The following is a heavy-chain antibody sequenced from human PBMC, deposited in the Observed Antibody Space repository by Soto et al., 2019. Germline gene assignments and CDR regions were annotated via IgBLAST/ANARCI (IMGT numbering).Heavy chain of an antibody. CDR2: ISGSGGST. CDR3: AKDLYGGNLAAFDI. Sequence: GGSLRLSCAASGFTFSSYAMSWVRQAPGKGLEWVSAISGSGGSTYYADSVKGRFTISRDNSKNTLYLQMNSLRAEDTSVYFCAKDLYGGNLAAFDIWGQGTMVTVSS. D-gene: IGHD2-15*01. CDR1: GFTFSSYA. V-gene: IGHV3-23*01. J-gene: IGHJ3*02.